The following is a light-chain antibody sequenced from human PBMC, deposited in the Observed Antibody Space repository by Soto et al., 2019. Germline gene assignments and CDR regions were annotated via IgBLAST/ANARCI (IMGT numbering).Light chain of an antibody. CDR1: QDISNY. Sequence: DIQMTQSPSSLSASVGDRVTITCQARQDISNYLNWYQQKPGKAPKLLIYDASNLETGVPSRFSGSGSGTDFTFTISSLQPEDIATYYCQQYDNRGFTFGPGTKVAIK. V-gene: IGKV1-33*01. CDR2: DAS. CDR3: QQYDNRGFT. J-gene: IGKJ3*01.